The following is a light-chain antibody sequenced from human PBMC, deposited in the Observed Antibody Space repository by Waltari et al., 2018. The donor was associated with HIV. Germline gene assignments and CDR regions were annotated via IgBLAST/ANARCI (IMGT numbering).Light chain of an antibody. J-gene: IGLJ2*01. V-gene: IGLV4-69*01. CDR3: QTWGPGTVV. Sequence: QLVLTQSPSASASLGASVTLTCTLTSGQSRYAVAWHQQQPEKGPRFLMKVKSDGSYVKGAGIPDRFSSSSSGTERYLLISRLQTEDEADYYCQTWGPGTVVFGGGTKLTVL. CDR2: VKSDGSY. CDR1: SGQSRYA.